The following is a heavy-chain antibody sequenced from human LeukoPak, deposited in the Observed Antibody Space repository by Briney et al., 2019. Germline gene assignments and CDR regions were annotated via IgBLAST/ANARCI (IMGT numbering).Heavy chain of an antibody. CDR1: GFTFSSYW. Sequence: GGSLRLSCAASGFTFSSYWMSWVRQAPGKGLEWVANIKQDGSEKYYVDSVKGRFTISRDNAKNSLYLQMNSLRAEDTAVYYCASSHSSSWYPYYYCYYGMDVWGQGTTVTVSS. J-gene: IGHJ6*02. V-gene: IGHV3-7*01. D-gene: IGHD6-13*01. CDR3: ASSHSSSWYPYYYCYYGMDV. CDR2: IKQDGSEK.